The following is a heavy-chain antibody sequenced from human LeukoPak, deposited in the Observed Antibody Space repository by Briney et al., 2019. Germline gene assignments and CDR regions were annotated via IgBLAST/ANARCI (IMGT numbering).Heavy chain of an antibody. D-gene: IGHD2/OR15-2a*01. Sequence: GGSLRLSCAASEFTFSSYTMNWVRQAPGKGLEWVSGISPSGDITYYADSVKGRFTISREDSKNTLYLQMNSLRAEDTAVYYCAKDSAKKYDDYWGQGTLVTVSS. CDR2: ISPSGDIT. CDR1: EFTFSSYT. CDR3: AKDSAKKYDDY. J-gene: IGHJ4*02. V-gene: IGHV3-23*01.